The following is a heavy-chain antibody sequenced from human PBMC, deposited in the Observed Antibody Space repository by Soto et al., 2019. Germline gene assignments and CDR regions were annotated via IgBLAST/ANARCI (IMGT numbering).Heavy chain of an antibody. V-gene: IGHV4-61*01. D-gene: IGHD2-2*01. CDR2: IYSSGTT. Sequence: SETLSLTCTVSGGSVSSGSYYWSWIRQPPGKGLQWMGYIYSSGTTNYNPSLKSRVTISVDTSKNQFSLRLRSVTATDTAVYYCAVGYCSSTTCSREYFQHWGQGTLVTVSS. CDR3: AVGYCSSTTCSREYFQH. CDR1: GGSVSSGSYY. J-gene: IGHJ1*01.